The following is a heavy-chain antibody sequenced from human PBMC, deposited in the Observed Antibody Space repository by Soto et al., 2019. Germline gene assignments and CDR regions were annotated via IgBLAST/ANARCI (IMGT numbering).Heavy chain of an antibody. CDR1: GFTFRSYA. D-gene: IGHD5-18*01. CDR2: ISASGGNT. CDR3: AKDKAIIGPYDY. J-gene: IGHJ4*02. Sequence: VGSLRLSCAASGFTFRSYAMNWVRQAPGKGLEWVSAISASGGNTYFADSVKGRFTISRDNSKNTLYLQLNSLRAEDTAVYFCAKDKAIIGPYDYWGQGTLVTVSS. V-gene: IGHV3-23*01.